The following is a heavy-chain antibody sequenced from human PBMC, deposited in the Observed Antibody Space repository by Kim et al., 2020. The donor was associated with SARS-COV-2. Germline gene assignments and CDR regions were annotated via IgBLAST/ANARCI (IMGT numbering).Heavy chain of an antibody. V-gene: IGHV1-46*01. CDR2: IVPSDGYA. CDR3: ARETSCDTTSCYGLDV. J-gene: IGHJ6*02. Sequence: ASVKVSCKASGYSFTNLYMHWVRQAPGQGLEWMGIIVPSDGYADYAQRFQGRVTMAWDTSTSTVYVELSSLRSEDTAVYYCARETSCDTTSCYGLDVWGQGTTVTVSS. CDR1: GYSFTNLY. D-gene: IGHD1-26*01.